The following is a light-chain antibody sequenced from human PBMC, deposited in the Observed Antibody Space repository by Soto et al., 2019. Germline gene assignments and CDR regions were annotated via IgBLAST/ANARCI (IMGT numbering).Light chain of an antibody. V-gene: IGKV4-1*01. CDR1: QSVLYSSNNKNY. CDR2: WAS. CDR3: QQYYSTPLT. Sequence: DIVMTQSPDSLAVSLGERDTINCKSSQSVLYSSNNKNYLAWYQQKPGQPPKLLIHWASTRKSGVPDRFSGSGSGTDFTLTISSLQAEDVAVYYCQQYYSTPLTFGGGTKVEIK. J-gene: IGKJ4*01.